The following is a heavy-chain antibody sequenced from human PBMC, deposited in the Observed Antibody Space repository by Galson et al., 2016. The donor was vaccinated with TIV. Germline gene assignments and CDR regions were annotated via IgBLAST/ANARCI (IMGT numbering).Heavy chain of an antibody. CDR3: ARTDTLKNYYDSSGYYPF. CDR1: ANTFISYA. V-gene: IGHV1-69*13. D-gene: IGHD3-22*01. CDR2: IISIFRTT. J-gene: IGHJ4*02. Sequence: SVKVSCKASANTFISYAITWVRQAPGQGLEWMGGIISIFRTTQYAQKLQGSVTITADESMSTAYMELSSLTSDDTAVYYCARTDTLKNYYDSSGYYPFWGQGTLVTVSS.